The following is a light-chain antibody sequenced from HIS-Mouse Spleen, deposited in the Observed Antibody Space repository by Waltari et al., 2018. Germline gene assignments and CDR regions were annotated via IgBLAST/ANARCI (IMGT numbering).Light chain of an antibody. J-gene: IGKJ4*02. CDR2: AAS. Sequence: DIQMTQSPSSLSASVGDRVTIPCRASQGISNYLAWFQQQPGKAPKSLIYAASSVQCGVQPKVSVTGSGTDLTLTISSLQHEDFDTYYCQQYNSYPLTLGGGAKVDIK. CDR3: QQYNSYPLT. CDR1: QGISNY. V-gene: IGKV1-16*02.